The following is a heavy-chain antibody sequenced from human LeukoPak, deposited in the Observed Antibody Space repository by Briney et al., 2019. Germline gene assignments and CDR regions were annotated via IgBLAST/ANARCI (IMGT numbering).Heavy chain of an antibody. D-gene: IGHD3-10*01. CDR1: GGTFSYYP. Sequence: SVKVSCEASGGTFSYYPISWVRQAPGQGLEWLGSIIPLYGTTKSAQKFLGRVTTTADKSTNTLYMELDSLTSDDTAVYYCVREEGTSGAFDIWGQGTLVTVSS. V-gene: IGHV1-69*06. CDR3: VREEGTSGAFDI. J-gene: IGHJ3*02. CDR2: IIPLYGTT.